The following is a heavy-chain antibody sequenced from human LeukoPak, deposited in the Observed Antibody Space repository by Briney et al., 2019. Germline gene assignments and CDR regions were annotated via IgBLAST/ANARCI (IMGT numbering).Heavy chain of an antibody. V-gene: IGHV1-18*01. CDR1: GYSFTSYS. J-gene: IGHJ4*02. CDR2: ISTYNGDT. CDR3: ARDIALAEYFDY. Sequence: ASLKVSCKASGYSFTSYSISWVRQAPGQGLEWMGWISTYNGDTNSVQNLQGRFTLTTDTSTSTAYMELRSLTSVDTALYYCARDIALAEYFDYWGQGTLVTVSS. D-gene: IGHD6-19*01.